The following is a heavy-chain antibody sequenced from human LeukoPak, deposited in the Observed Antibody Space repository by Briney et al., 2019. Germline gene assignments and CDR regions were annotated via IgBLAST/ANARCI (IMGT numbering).Heavy chain of an antibody. V-gene: IGHV4-34*11. Sequence: SETLSLTCAVYGGSFSGYYWNWIRQPPGKGLEWIGHIHSSGSTNYNPSLKSRVTMSVDTSKNQFSLNLTSVAAADTAVYFCARDPGYSYGKGYFDSWGQGTLVSVSS. D-gene: IGHD5-18*01. CDR1: GGSFSGYY. CDR2: IHSSGST. J-gene: IGHJ4*02. CDR3: ARDPGYSYGKGYFDS.